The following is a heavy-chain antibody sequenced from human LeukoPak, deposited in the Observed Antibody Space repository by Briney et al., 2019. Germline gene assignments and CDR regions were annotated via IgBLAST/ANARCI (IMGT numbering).Heavy chain of an antibody. CDR1: GFTFDDYG. CDR3: AKEGSPPNYYYMDV. V-gene: IGHV3-23*01. D-gene: IGHD6-19*01. CDR2: ISGSGSFT. Sequence: GGSLRLSCAASGFTFDDYGMSWVRQAPGKGLEWVSGISGSGSFTYYADSVKGRFTVSRDNSKNTLYLQMSSPRAEDTAVYYCAKEGSPPNYYYMDVWGKGATVTVSS. J-gene: IGHJ6*03.